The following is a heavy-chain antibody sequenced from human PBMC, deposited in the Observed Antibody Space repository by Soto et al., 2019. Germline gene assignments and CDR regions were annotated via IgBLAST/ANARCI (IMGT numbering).Heavy chain of an antibody. CDR1: GFTFSGYS. D-gene: IGHD5-18*01. CDR2: LSGSSNYV. Sequence: EVQLVESGGGLVKPGGSLRLSCAASGFTFSGYSMNWVRQAPGKGLEWVSSLSGSSNYVYYSDSVKGRFTISRDNAKNSQYLQMNDLTAEDTAVYYCARDLRYSYGRCLDYWGQGTLVTVSS. V-gene: IGHV3-21*01. J-gene: IGHJ4*02. CDR3: ARDLRYSYGRCLDY.